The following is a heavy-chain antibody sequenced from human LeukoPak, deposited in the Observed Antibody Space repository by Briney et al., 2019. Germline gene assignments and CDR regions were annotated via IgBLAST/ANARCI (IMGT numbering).Heavy chain of an antibody. CDR2: LYYSGST. D-gene: IGHD3-22*01. V-gene: IGHV4-39*01. CDR1: GGSISSSSYY. CDR3: ARYDSYYGSSGYFYNFDY. Sequence: SETLSLTCTVSGGSISSSSYYWGWIRQPPGKGLEWIGSLYYSGSTYYNPSLKSRVTISVDTSKNQFSLNLRSVTAADTAVYYCARYDSYYGSSGYFYNFDYWGQGTLVTVSS. J-gene: IGHJ4*02.